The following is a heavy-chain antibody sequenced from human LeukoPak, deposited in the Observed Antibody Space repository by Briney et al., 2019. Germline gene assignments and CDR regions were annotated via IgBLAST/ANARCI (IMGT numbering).Heavy chain of an antibody. CDR1: GGSISSFY. D-gene: IGHD1-26*01. V-gene: IGHV4-59*08. J-gene: IGHJ3*02. CDR3: ARHDGSGTYYGAFDAFDI. Sequence: PSETLSLTCTVSGGSISSFYWSWIRQPPGKGLEWIGYIYYTGSTNYNPSLKSRVTTAVDTSKNQSSLKLSSVTAADTAVYYCARHDGSGTYYGAFDAFDIWGQGTMVTVSS. CDR2: IYYTGST.